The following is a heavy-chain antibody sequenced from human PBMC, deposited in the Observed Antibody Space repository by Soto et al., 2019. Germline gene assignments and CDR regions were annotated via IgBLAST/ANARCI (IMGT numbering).Heavy chain of an antibody. D-gene: IGHD6-13*01. V-gene: IGHV4-39*01. CDR1: GDSISSISYY. J-gene: IGHJ5*02. CDR3: TRYASRDSSARGWFDP. Sequence: PSETLSLTCTGTGDSISSISYYWGWIRQPPGKGLEWVGSIYXSGSTYNNQSLRSRVSMSIDTSKDQFSLKLKSVTAADTAVYYCTRYASRDSSARGWFDPWGPGTLVTVSS. CDR2: IYXSGST.